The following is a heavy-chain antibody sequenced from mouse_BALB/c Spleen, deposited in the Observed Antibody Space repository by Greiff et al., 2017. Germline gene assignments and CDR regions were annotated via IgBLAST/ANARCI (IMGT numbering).Heavy chain of an antibody. J-gene: IGHJ3*01. D-gene: IGHD3-2*01. CDR2: IDPSDSYT. CDR3: ARTARATTAY. CDR1: GYTFTSYW. Sequence: QVQLQQSGAELVKPGASVKLSCKASGYTFTSYWMHWVKQRPGQGLEWIGEIDPSDSYTNYNQKFKGKATLTVDKSSSTAYMQLSSLTSEDSAVYYCARTARATTAYWGQGTLVTVSA. V-gene: IGHV1-69*02.